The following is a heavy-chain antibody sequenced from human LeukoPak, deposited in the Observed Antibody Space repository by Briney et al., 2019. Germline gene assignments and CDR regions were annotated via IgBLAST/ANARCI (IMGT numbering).Heavy chain of an antibody. V-gene: IGHV3-48*02. Sequence: KPGGSLRLSCAGSGFTFSSYNMNWVRQAPGKGPEWVSYISSSSRTTYYADSVKGRFTISRDNAKNSLYLQMNSLRDEDTAVYYCAREKWGSFDYWGQGTLVTVSS. CDR1: GFTFSSYN. D-gene: IGHD1-26*01. CDR3: AREKWGSFDY. CDR2: ISSSSRTT. J-gene: IGHJ4*02.